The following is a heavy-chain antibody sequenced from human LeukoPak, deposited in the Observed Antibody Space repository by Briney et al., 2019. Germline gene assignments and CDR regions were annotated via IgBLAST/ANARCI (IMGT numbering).Heavy chain of an antibody. D-gene: IGHD6-19*01. CDR1: GFTFSGYT. Sequence: GGSLRLSCAASGFTFSGYTMSWVRQAPGKGLEWVSAISGSGGSTSSADSVKGRFTISRGNSKNTLYLQMNSLRAEDTAVYYCAKRDSSGSLPRLFDYWGQGTLVTVSS. CDR3: AKRDSSGSLPRLFDY. J-gene: IGHJ4*02. V-gene: IGHV3-23*01. CDR2: ISGSGGST.